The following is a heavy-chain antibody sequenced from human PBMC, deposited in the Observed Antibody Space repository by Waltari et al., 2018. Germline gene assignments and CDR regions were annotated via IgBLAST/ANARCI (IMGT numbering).Heavy chain of an antibody. V-gene: IGHV5-51*03. CDR2: IYPGDSDT. CDR3: ARFTPPRGYSYGGHGDY. CDR1: GYSFTSYC. D-gene: IGHD5-18*01. J-gene: IGHJ4*02. Sequence: EVQLVQSGAAVKKPGQSLKISCKGSGYSFTSYCIGWVRQMPGQGLEWMGIIYPGDSDTRYSPSFQGQVTISADKSISTAYLQWSSLKASDTAMYYCARFTPPRGYSYGGHGDYWGQGTLVTVSS.